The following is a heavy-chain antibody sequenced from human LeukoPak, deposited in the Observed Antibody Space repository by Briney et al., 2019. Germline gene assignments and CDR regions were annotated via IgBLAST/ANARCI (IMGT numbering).Heavy chain of an antibody. CDR2: IIPIFGAA. V-gene: IGHV1-69*13. CDR3: ARATGNSDHSPQEPIDLYFDL. CDR1: GGTFSSYA. D-gene: IGHD4-23*01. J-gene: IGHJ2*01. Sequence: SVKVSCKSSGGTFSSYAISWVRQAPGQGLEWMGGIIPIFGAANYAQKFQGRVTITADESTSTAYMELRSLRSEDTAVYYCARATGNSDHSPQEPIDLYFDLWGRGTLVTVSS.